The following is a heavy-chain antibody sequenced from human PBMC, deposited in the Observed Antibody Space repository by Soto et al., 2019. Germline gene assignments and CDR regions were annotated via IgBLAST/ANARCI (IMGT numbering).Heavy chain of an antibody. Sequence: SETLSLTCTVSGGSISSSNYYWGWIRQPPGKGLEWIGTIYYSGTTNYNPSLKSRVTISVDTSQNQFSLKLNSLTAADTAVYYCASLLGIKFDYWGQGALVTVS. V-gene: IGHV4-39*01. D-gene: IGHD3-10*01. CDR1: GGSISSSNYY. CDR2: IYYSGTT. J-gene: IGHJ4*02. CDR3: ASLLGIKFDY.